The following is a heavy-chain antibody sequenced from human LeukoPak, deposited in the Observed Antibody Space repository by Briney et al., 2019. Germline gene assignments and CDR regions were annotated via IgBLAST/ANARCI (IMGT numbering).Heavy chain of an antibody. J-gene: IGHJ4*02. V-gene: IGHV4-4*01. CDR1: GGSILTTNW. D-gene: IGHD1-26*01. CDR2: VHLGGAS. Sequence: SETLSLTCAVSGGSILTTNWWSWVRQPPGKGLEWIGEVHLGGASNYNPSLKRRANMSIDKSKNQLPLELTSVPAADTDIYCCTRESGAFCHFGVWGQGTLVTVSA. CDR3: TRESGAFCHFGV.